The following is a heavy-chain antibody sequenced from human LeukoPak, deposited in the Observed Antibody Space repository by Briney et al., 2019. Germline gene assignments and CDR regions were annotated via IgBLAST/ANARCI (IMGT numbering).Heavy chain of an antibody. CDR3: ARRDFTSAWDLDF. CDR1: GDSMNDYY. CDR2: IHTSGAT. J-gene: IGHJ4*02. V-gene: IGHV4-59*10. D-gene: IGHD6-19*01. Sequence: PSETLSLTCALSGDSMNDYYWSWIRQPAGKGLEWIGQIHTSGATKYKPSLQSRLTLSIDTSRNQLSLELNFVTAADTATYYCARRDFTSAWDLDFWGPGTLVTVSS.